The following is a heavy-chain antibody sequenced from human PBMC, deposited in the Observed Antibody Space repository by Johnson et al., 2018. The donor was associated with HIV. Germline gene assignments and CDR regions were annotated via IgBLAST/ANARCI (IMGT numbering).Heavy chain of an antibody. CDR2: ISYDGSNK. Sequence: QVQLVESGGGLVQPGGSLRLSCAASGFTFSTYAMHWVRQAPGKGLAWVALISYDGSNKYYADAVKGRFTISIDNSKKTLYLQMNSLSADDTALDYCVKSTQATIVRESGPYGGFHVWGQGTMVSVSS. CDR3: VKSTQATIVRESGPYGGFHV. V-gene: IGHV3-30*18. J-gene: IGHJ3*01. D-gene: IGHD4/OR15-4a*01. CDR1: GFTFSTYA.